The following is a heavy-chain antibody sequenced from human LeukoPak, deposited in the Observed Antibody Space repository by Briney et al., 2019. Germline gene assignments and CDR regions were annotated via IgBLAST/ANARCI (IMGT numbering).Heavy chain of an antibody. CDR1: GFTFNSYA. CDR3: AKAMSTVMGWTDY. V-gene: IGHV3-23*01. J-gene: IGHJ4*02. D-gene: IGHD4-17*01. CDR2: VTGSGSAT. Sequence: GGSLRLSCAASGFTFNSYAMSWVRQASGKGLEWVSTVTGSGSATYYADSVKGRFIISRDNSKNTLYLQMNSLRADDTALYYCAKAMSTVMGWTDYWGQGTLVTVSS.